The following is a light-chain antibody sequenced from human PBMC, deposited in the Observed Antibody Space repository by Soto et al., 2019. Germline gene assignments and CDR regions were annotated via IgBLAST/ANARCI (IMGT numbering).Light chain of an antibody. V-gene: IGKV3-15*01. J-gene: IGKJ5*01. CDR1: PSVSIN. Sequence: EVLLTQSPSTLSVSPGERAPLSCRAGPSVSINLAWYQQKPGQAPRPLIYDTSTRATGIPARFSGSGSGTEFTLTISSLQYEDFAVYYCQQYNKWPPITFGQGTRLEIK. CDR3: QQYNKWPPIT. CDR2: DTS.